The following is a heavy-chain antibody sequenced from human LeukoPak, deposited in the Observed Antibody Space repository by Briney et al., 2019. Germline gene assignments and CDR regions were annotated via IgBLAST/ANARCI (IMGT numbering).Heavy chain of an antibody. V-gene: IGHV3-43*02. J-gene: IGHJ4*02. CDR1: GFTFDDYA. D-gene: IGHD4-17*01. CDR2: ISGDGGST. CDR3: AIDTVNRQRFDY. Sequence: PGGSLRLSCVASGFTFDDYAMHWVRQAPGKGLEWVPLISGDGGSTYYADSVKGRFTISRDNSKNSLYLQMNSLRSEDTALYYCAIDTVNRQRFDYWGQGTLVTVSS.